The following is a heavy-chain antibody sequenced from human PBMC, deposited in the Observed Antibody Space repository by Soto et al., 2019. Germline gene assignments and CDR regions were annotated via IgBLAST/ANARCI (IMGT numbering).Heavy chain of an antibody. Sequence: PGGSLRLSCVTSGLTFSRHTLNWVRQAPGKGLEWVSSIRADGESIYYADSVRGRFTISRDNNRNSLYLQMNGLRAEDTALYYCSSCGSDCFTRNYFGIDFWGQGTPVTVSS. D-gene: IGHD2-21*02. CDR3: SSCGSDCFTRNYFGIDF. CDR1: GLTFSRHT. V-gene: IGHV3-21*01. CDR2: IRADGESI. J-gene: IGHJ6*02.